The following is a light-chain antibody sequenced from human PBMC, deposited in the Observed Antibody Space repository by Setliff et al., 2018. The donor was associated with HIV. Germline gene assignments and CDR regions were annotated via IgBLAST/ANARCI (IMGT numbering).Light chain of an antibody. V-gene: IGLV1-47*01. CDR3: ATWDDTLSGWV. CDR2: RNN. Sequence: QSVLTQPPSASGTPGQRVSISCSGGTSNIGSNFVSWYQQLPGATPKLLIYRNNDRPSGVSDRFSGSKSGTSASLAISGLRSDDEADYYCATWDDTLSGWVFGGGTQLTVL. CDR1: TSNIGSNF. J-gene: IGLJ3*02.